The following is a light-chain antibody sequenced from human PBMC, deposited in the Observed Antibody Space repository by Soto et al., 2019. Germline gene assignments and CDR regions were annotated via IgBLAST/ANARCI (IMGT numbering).Light chain of an antibody. CDR1: SSNLGAGYD. CDR2: GNR. Sequence: HFMLTQPPSVSGAPGQRVTISCTGNSSNLGAGYDVHWYQQLPGAAPKLVIFGNRNRPSGVPERFSGSKSGTSASLAITGLQAEDEADYYCQAYDYSLTASVFGGGTKLTVL. J-gene: IGLJ3*02. V-gene: IGLV1-40*01. CDR3: QAYDYSLTASV.